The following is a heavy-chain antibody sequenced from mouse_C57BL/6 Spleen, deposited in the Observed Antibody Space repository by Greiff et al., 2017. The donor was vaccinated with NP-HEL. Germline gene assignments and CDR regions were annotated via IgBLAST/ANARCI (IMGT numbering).Heavy chain of an antibody. J-gene: IGHJ3*01. Sequence: QVQLKQSGPELVKPGASVKISCKASGYAFSSSWMNWVQQRPGKGLEWIGRIYPGDGDTNYNGKFKGKATLTADKSSSTAYMQLSSLTSEDSSVYFCAREQLWFAYWGQGTLVTVSA. CDR2: IYPGDGDT. CDR3: AREQLWFAY. CDR1: GYAFSSSW. V-gene: IGHV1-82*01. D-gene: IGHD3-1*01.